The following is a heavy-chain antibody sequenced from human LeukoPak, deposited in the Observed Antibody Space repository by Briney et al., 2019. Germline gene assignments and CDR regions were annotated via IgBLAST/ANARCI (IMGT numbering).Heavy chain of an antibody. D-gene: IGHD3-3*01. Sequence: SETLSLTCTVSGGSISSYYWSWIRQPAGKGLEWIGLIYTSGSTNYNPSLKSRVTMSVDTSKNQFSLKLSSVTAADTAVYYCARDYYDFWSGHPDYYYYMDVWGKGTTVTVSS. CDR2: IYTSGST. J-gene: IGHJ6*03. CDR3: ARDYYDFWSGHPDYYYYMDV. V-gene: IGHV4-4*07. CDR1: GGSISSYY.